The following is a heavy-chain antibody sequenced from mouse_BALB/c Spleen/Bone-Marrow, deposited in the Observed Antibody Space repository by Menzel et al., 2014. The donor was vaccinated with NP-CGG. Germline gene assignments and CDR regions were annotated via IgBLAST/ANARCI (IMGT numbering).Heavy chain of an antibody. J-gene: IGHJ3*01. CDR1: GFTFSSFG. Sequence: EVKLMESGGGLVQPGGSRKLSCAASGFTFSSFGMHWVRQAPEKGLEWVXYIXSGSXXIYYADTVKGRFTISRDNPKNTLFLQMTXLRSEDTAXXXXXXXXXXXXXFAYWGXXTLVTVSA. CDR2: IXSGSXXI. V-gene: IGHV5-17*02. CDR3: XXXXXXXXXFAY.